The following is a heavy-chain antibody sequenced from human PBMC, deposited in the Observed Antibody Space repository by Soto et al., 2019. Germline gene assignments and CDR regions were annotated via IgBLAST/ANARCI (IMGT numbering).Heavy chain of an antibody. J-gene: IGHJ4*02. V-gene: IGHV3-30-3*01. D-gene: IGHD3-3*01. Sequence: QVQLVEAGGRVVQPGRSLRLSCAASGFTFSSYAMHWVRQAPGKGLEWVAVISYDGSNKYYADSVKGRFTISRDNSKNTLYLQVNSLRADDMAVYYCARELDLIFGVVSEPQYYFDYWGQGTLVTVSS. CDR1: GFTFSSYA. CDR3: ARELDLIFGVVSEPQYYFDY. CDR2: ISYDGSNK.